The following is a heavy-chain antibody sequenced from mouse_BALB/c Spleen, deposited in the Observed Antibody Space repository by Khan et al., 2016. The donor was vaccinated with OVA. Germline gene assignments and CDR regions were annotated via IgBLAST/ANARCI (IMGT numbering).Heavy chain of an antibody. CDR2: ISYDGSN. CDR1: GYSITGGYY. J-gene: IGHJ1*01. CDR3: ARDYRPRYFDV. Sequence: VQLKESGPGLVKPSQSLSLTCSVTGYSITGGYYWNWIRQFPGNKLEWMGYISYDGSNNYNPSLKNRISITRDTSKNQFFLKLNSVTTEDTATYCCARDYRPRYFDVWGAGTSVTVSS. V-gene: IGHV3-6*02.